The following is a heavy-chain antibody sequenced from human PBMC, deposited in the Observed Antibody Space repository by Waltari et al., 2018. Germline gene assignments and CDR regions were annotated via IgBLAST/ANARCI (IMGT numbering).Heavy chain of an antibody. CDR1: GASITNYG. D-gene: IGHD3-3*01. CDR3: ARDRGFGDFFSTRRNYDAMDA. J-gene: IGHJ6*02. Sequence: QVQLQESGPGLVKPSDTLSLTCSVSGASITNYGWSWIRQSAGGGLEWIGRLYSRGATDYNPSLKSRVILSVDSSKTQVSLNLRSVTAADTGVYFCARDRGFGDFFSTRRNYDAMDAWGRGTTVIVSS. V-gene: IGHV4-4*07. CDR2: LYSRGAT.